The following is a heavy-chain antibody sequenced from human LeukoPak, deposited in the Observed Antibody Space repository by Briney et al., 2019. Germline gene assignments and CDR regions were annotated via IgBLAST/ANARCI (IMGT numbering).Heavy chain of an antibody. CDR2: IYYSGST. CDR1: GGSLSSSTYY. Sequence: KPSETLSLHCTVSGGSLSSSTYYWGWIRQPPGKGPEWIGTIYYSGSTYYNPSLKSRVTISGDASKNHFSLNLTSMTAADTAVYYCARLPKGLYDYAYWGQGTLVTVSS. D-gene: IGHD2/OR15-2a*01. CDR3: ARLPKGLYDYAY. J-gene: IGHJ4*02. V-gene: IGHV4-39*02.